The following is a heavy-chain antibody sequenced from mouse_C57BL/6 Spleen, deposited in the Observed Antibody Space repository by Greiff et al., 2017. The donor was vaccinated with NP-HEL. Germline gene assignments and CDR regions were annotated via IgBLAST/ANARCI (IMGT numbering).Heavy chain of an antibody. Sequence: VQLKESGPGLVKPSQSLSLTCSVTGYSITSGSYWNWIRQFPGNQLEWMCYISYDGSNNYNPSLKNRISFTRDTSKNQFFLKLNSVTTEDTATYYGARGGLYGYDGAMDYWGQGTSVTVSS. V-gene: IGHV3-6*01. CDR1: GYSITSGSY. CDR2: ISYDGSN. J-gene: IGHJ4*01. CDR3: ARGGLYGYDGAMDY. D-gene: IGHD2-2*01.